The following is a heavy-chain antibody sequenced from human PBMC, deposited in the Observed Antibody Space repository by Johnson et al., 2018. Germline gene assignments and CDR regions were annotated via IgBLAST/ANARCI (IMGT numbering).Heavy chain of an antibody. J-gene: IGHJ3*02. D-gene: IGHD2-15*01. CDR2: IKHDGSET. V-gene: IGHV3-7*01. CDR1: GFTFSNYW. Sequence: VQLQQSGGGLVQPGGSLRLSCVASGFTFSNYWMNWVRQAPGKGLEWVANIKHDGSETTYVDSVKGRFTISRDAAKNSLFLQMNSLRVEDTAVYFCARYCSGGSCYSPHGLDIWGQGTMVTVSS. CDR3: ARYCSGGSCYSPHGLDI.